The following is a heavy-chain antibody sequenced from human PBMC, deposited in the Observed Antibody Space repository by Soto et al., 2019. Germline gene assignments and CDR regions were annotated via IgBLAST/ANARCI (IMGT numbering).Heavy chain of an antibody. D-gene: IGHD3-22*01. CDR1: GYTFTSYD. V-gene: IGHV1-8*01. J-gene: IGHJ4*02. Sequence: QVQLVQSGAEVKKPGASVKVSCKASGYTFTSYDINWVRQATGQGLEWMGWMNPNSGNTGYAQKFQGRVSMTRSNSVSTAYMELTGVRPEDTAVYYCARGHNYYEIIGYYGHWGQATLITVSS. CDR2: MNPNSGNT. CDR3: ARGHNYYEIIGYYGH.